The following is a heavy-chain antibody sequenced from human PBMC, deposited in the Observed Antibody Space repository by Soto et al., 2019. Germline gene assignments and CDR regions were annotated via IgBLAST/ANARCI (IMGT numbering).Heavy chain of an antibody. V-gene: IGHV1-58*01. CDR3: AAWHDSSGYSPLRSKDV. J-gene: IGHJ6*02. Sequence: SVKVSCKASGFTFTSSAVQWVRQARGQRLEWIGWIVVGSGNTNYAQKFQERVTITRDMSTSTAYMELSSLRSEDTAVYYCAAWHDSSGYSPLRSKDVWGQGTTVTVSS. CDR1: GFTFTSSA. CDR2: IVVGSGNT. D-gene: IGHD3-22*01.